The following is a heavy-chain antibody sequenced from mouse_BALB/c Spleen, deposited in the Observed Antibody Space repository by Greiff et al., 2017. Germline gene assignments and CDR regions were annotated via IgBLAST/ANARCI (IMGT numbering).Heavy chain of an antibody. J-gene: IGHJ4*01. CDR1: GYTFTSYT. CDR2: INPSSGYT. V-gene: IGHV1-4*01. D-gene: IGHD3-1*01. Sequence: VQLQESGAELARPGASVKMSCKASGYTFTSYTMHWVKQRPGQGLEWIGYINPSSGYTNYNQKFKDKATLTADKSSSTAYMQLSSLTSEDSAVYYCARWGGTNAMDYWGQGTSVTVSS. CDR3: ARWGGTNAMDY.